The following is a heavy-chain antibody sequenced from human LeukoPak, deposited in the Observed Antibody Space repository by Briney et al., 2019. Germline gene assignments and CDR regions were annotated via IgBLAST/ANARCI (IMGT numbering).Heavy chain of an antibody. D-gene: IGHD2-2*02. CDR3: ARANVVVVPAAILQYYYYYMDV. V-gene: IGHV1-8*01. J-gene: IGHJ6*03. CDR1: GYTFTSYD. Sequence: ASVKVSCKASGYTFTSYDINWVRQATGQGLEWMGWMNPNSGNAGYAQKFQGRVTMTRNTSISTAYMELSSLRSEDTAVYYCARANVVVVPAAILQYYYYYMDVWGKGTTVTVSS. CDR2: MNPNSGNA.